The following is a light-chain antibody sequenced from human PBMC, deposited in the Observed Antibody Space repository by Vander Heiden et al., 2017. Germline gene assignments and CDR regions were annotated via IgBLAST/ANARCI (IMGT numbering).Light chain of an antibody. CDR1: QSVTSIY. V-gene: IGKV3-20*01. J-gene: IGKJ2*01. CDR2: DAS. Sequence: EIVLTQSPGTLCLSPGERATLSCRASQSVTSIYFAWYQQKPGQAPSLLIYDASNRATGIPDRFSGSGSGTDFTLTISRLEPEDFAVYYCHQDGSSPYTFGQWSNLEIK. CDR3: HQDGSSPYT.